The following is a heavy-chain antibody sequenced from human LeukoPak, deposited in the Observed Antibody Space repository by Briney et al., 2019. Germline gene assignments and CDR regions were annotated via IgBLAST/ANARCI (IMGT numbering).Heavy chain of an antibody. Sequence: PSQTLSLTCTVSGGSISSGDFYWSWIRQPPGQGLEWIAYIYNSGSTYYNPSLKSRVTISVDTSKNQFSLKLSSVTAADTAVYYCARRRQWLESRNFDYWGQGTLVTVSS. CDR1: GGSISSGDFY. CDR2: IYNSGST. CDR3: ARRRQWLESRNFDY. D-gene: IGHD6-19*01. J-gene: IGHJ4*02. V-gene: IGHV4-30-4*08.